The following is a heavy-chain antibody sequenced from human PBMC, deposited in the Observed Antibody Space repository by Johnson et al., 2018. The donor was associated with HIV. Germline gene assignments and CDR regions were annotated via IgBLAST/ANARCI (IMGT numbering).Heavy chain of an antibody. CDR2: IWSDGDNK. Sequence: QMLLVESGGGVVQPGRSLRLSCAASGFTFSNYGMHWVRQAPGKGLEWVALIWSDGDNKYYTDSVKGRFTISRDNSKNTLYLQMNNLRPEDTAVYYCAKNNEGRHSFDTWGQGTVVTVSS. CDR1: GFTFSNYG. D-gene: IGHD1-1*01. CDR3: AKNNEGRHSFDT. V-gene: IGHV3-33*06. J-gene: IGHJ3*02.